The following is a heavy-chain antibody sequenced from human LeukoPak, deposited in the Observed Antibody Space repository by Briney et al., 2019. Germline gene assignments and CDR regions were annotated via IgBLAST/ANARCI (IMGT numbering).Heavy chain of an antibody. CDR2: LDPEDGET. Sequence: GASVKDSCKVSGYTLTELSMHWVRQAPGKGLEWMGGLDPEDGETIYAQKFQGRVTMTEDTSTDTAYMELSSLRSEDTAVYYCATPLAYYYGSGGGLDYWGQGTLVTVSS. D-gene: IGHD3-10*01. J-gene: IGHJ4*02. CDR1: GYTLTELS. CDR3: ATPLAYYYGSGGGLDY. V-gene: IGHV1-24*01.